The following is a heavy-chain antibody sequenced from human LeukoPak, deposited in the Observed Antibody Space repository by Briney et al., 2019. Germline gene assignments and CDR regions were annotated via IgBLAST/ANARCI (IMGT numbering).Heavy chain of an antibody. D-gene: IGHD7-27*01. CDR2: IYYSGST. J-gene: IGHJ4*02. V-gene: IGHV4-59*08. CDR3: ARHRPWGSLDY. Sequence: SETLSLTCTVSGGSISSYYWSWIRQPPGKGLEWIGYIYYSGSTNYNPSLKSRVTISVDTSKNQFSLKLSSVTAADTAVYYCARHRPWGSLDYWGQGTLVTVSS. CDR1: GGSISSYY.